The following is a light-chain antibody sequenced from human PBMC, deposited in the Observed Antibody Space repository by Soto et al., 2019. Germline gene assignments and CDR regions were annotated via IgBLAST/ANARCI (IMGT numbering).Light chain of an antibody. CDR2: GAS. CDR1: QSVSSNY. CDR3: QQYNSYPYT. Sequence: DIVLTQSPGTLYLSPGERATLSCRASQSVSSNYLAWYQQKPGQAPRLLLYGASSRATGIPDRFSGSGSGTDFTLTISRLEPEDFAVYYCQQYNSYPYTFGQGTKLEIK. J-gene: IGKJ2*01. V-gene: IGKV3-20*01.